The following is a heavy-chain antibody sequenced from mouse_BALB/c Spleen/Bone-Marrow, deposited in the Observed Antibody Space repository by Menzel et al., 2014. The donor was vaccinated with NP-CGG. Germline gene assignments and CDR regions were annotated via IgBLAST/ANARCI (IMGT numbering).Heavy chain of an antibody. CDR3: ARVTTDWYFDV. V-gene: IGHV1-20*02. CDR2: INPYNGDT. D-gene: IGHD1-1*01. CDR1: GYSFTGYF. Sequence: VQLQQPGPELVKPGASVKISCKASGYSFTGYFMNWVMQSHGKSLEWIGRINPYNGDTFYNQKFKGKATLTVDKSFSTAHMELRSLASEDSAVYYCARVTTDWYFDVWGAGTTVTVSS. J-gene: IGHJ1*01.